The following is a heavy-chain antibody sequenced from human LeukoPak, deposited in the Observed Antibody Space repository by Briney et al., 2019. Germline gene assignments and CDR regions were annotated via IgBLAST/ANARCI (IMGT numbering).Heavy chain of an antibody. CDR1: GGSISSSSYY. CDR3: ARVSRDSSGYYLAF. CDR2: IYYSGST. V-gene: IGHV4-39*01. Sequence: SETLSLTCTVSGGSISSSSYYWGWIRQPPGKGLEWIGSIYYSGSTYYNPSLKSRVTISEDTSKNQFSLKLSSVTAADTAVYYCARVSRDSSGYYLAFWGQGTLVTVSS. D-gene: IGHD3-22*01. J-gene: IGHJ4*02.